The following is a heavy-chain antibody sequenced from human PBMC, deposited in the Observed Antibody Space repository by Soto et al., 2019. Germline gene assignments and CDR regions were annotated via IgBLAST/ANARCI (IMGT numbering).Heavy chain of an antibody. J-gene: IGHJ6*02. Sequence: PGESLKISCKGSGYGFTSYWIGWVRQMPGKGLEWMGIIYPGDSDTRYSPSFQGQVTISADKSISTAYLKLSSVTAADTAVYYCACYTLRFPLLPHYGMDVWGQGTTVTVSS. CDR2: IYPGDSDT. CDR3: ACYTLRFPLLPHYGMDV. V-gene: IGHV5-51*01. D-gene: IGHD3-3*01. CDR1: GYGFTSYW.